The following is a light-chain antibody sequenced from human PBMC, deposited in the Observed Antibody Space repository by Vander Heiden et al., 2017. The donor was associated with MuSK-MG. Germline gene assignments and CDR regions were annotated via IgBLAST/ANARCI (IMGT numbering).Light chain of an antibody. CDR2: DVI. CDR3: SSYTSSSIRV. J-gene: IGLJ1*01. CDR1: SRDVGGYNY. Sequence: QSALTQPASVSGSPGQSITISCTGTSRDVGGYNYVSWYKQHPGKAPKLMIYDVINRPSGVSNRLSGSKSGNTASLTISGLQAEDEADYYCSSYTSSSIRVLGTGTKVTVL. V-gene: IGLV2-14*01.